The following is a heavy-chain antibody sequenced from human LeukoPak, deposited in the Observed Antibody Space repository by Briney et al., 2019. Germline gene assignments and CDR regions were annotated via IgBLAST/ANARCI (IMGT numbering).Heavy chain of an antibody. CDR2: IYPGDSDT. D-gene: IGHD1/OR15-1a*01. CDR1: GYNFTSYW. V-gene: IGHV5-51*01. CDR3: ARRGYIYGTSIDY. Sequence: GESLKISCKASGYNFTSYWINWVRQMPGKGLEWMGIIYPGDSDTRYSPSFQGQVTILADKSISTAYLQWSSLKASDTAIYYCARRGYIYGTSIDYWGQGTLVTVSS. J-gene: IGHJ4*02.